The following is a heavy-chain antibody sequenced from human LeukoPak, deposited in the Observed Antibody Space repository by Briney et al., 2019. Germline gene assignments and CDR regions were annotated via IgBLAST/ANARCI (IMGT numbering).Heavy chain of an antibody. CDR1: GDSISSYY. D-gene: IGHD2-2*01. V-gene: IGHV4-59*12. J-gene: IGHJ3*02. Sequence: SETLSLTCTVSGDSISSYYWTWIRQPPGKGLEWIGYIYYSGTTNYNPSLKSRVTMSVDTSKNQFSLKLSSVTAADTAVYYCARGVLVVVPAAGAFDIWGQGTMVTVSS. CDR3: ARGVLVVVPAAGAFDI. CDR2: IYYSGTT.